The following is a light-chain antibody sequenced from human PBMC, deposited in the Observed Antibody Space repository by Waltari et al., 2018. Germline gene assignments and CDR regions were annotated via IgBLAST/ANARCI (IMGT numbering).Light chain of an antibody. CDR3: QKYNDWPLT. J-gene: IGKJ4*01. Sequence: ETVMMQSPATLSLSPGERATLSCRASQSVGSTLAWYQQKPGQAPRLLIYYASTRATYIPDRFSGSGSGTEFTLTISSLDPEDVGVYYCQKYNDWPLTFGGGTKVEIK. V-gene: IGKV3D-15*01. CDR1: QSVGST. CDR2: YAS.